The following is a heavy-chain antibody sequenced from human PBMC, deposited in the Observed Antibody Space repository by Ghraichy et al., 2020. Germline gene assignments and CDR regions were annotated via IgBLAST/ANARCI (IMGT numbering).Heavy chain of an antibody. V-gene: IGHV3-7*03. D-gene: IGHD3-3*01. J-gene: IGHJ4*02. CDR1: GFTYSNYW. Sequence: GESLNISCAASGFTYSNYWMSWVRQAPGMGLEWVANIKPDGSEKYYVDSVKGRFTISRDNAKNSVYLQMNSLRAEDTAVYYCARDPPRIKIFGVSVEDYWGQGTLVTVSS. CDR3: ARDPPRIKIFGVSVEDY. CDR2: IKPDGSEK.